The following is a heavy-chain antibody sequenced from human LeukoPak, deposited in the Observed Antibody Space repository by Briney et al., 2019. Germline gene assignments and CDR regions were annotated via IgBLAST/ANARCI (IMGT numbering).Heavy chain of an antibody. CDR2: IIPIFGTA. Sequence: GASVKVSCKASGGTFSSYAISRVRQAPGQGLEWMGGIIPIFGTANYAQKFQGRVTITADKSTSTAYMELSSLRSEDTAVYYCATAHYGSGMGDAFDIWGQGTMVTVSS. CDR3: ATAHYGSGMGDAFDI. CDR1: GGTFSSYA. V-gene: IGHV1-69*06. D-gene: IGHD3-10*01. J-gene: IGHJ3*02.